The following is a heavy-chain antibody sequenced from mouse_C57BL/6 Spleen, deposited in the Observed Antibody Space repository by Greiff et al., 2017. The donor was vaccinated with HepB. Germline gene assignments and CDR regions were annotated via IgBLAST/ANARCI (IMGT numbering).Heavy chain of an antibody. D-gene: IGHD1-1*01. V-gene: IGHV14-4*01. Sequence: VQLKQSGAELVRPGASVKLSCTASGFNIKDDYMHWVKQRPEQGLEWIGWIDPENGDTEYASKFQGKATITADTSSNTAYLQLSSLTSEDTAVYYCTTGAGSRWFAYWGQGTLVTVSA. CDR3: TTGAGSRWFAY. J-gene: IGHJ3*01. CDR1: GFNIKDDY. CDR2: IDPENGDT.